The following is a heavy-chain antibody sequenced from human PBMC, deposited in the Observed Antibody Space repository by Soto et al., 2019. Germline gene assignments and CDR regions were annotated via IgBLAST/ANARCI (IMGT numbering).Heavy chain of an antibody. Sequence: ASVKVSCKASGYTFTSYYMHWVRQAPGQGLEWMGIINPSGGSTSYAQKFQGRVTMTRDTSTSTVYMELSSLRSEDTAVYYCAISHLAVAGTNWFDPWGQGTLVPVSS. V-gene: IGHV1-46*01. D-gene: IGHD6-19*01. J-gene: IGHJ5*02. CDR3: AISHLAVAGTNWFDP. CDR1: GYTFTSYY. CDR2: INPSGGST.